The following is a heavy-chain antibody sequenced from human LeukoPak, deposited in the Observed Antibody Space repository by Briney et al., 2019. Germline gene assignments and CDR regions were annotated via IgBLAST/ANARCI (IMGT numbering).Heavy chain of an antibody. CDR1: SESSGGDD. D-gene: IGHD3-16*01. CDR2: VSPGGST. CDR3: ARDGGTRLGLDP. J-gene: IGHJ5*02. Sequence: SETLSLTCAMHSESSGGDDWTWIRQPPGKGLEWIGEVSPGGSTRYNPSLRSRVTISLDTSRRRFSLRLSSVTAADTGVYYCARDGGTRLGLDPWGQGTLVTVSS. V-gene: IGHV4-34*01.